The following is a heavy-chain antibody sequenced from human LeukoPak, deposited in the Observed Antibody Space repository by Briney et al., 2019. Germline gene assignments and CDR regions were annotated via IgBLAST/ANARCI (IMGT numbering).Heavy chain of an antibody. J-gene: IGHJ4*02. CDR3: AKGRSAVAGFDY. CDR2: IWYDGSNK. CDR1: GFTFSSYG. Sequence: GGSLRLSCAASGFTFSSYGVHWVRQAPGKGLEWVAVIWYDGSNKYYADSVKGRFTISRDNSKNTLYLQMNSLRAEDTAVYYCAKGRSAVAGFDYWGQGTLVTVSS. V-gene: IGHV3-33*06. D-gene: IGHD6-19*01.